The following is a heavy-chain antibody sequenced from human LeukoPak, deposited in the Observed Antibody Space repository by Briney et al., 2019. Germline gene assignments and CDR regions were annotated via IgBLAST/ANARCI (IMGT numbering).Heavy chain of an antibody. CDR1: GFTFRDYN. D-gene: IGHD6-6*01. CDR3: ARDDRPSGHDFDY. Sequence: QSGGSLRLSCTASGFTFRDYNINWFRQAPGRGLEWVGFIRSKADGGTTEYAASVKGRFTISRDDSKNVAYLRINNLRAEGTALYYCARDDRPSGHDFDYWGQGTLVTVSS. J-gene: IGHJ4*02. CDR2: IRSKADGGTT. V-gene: IGHV3-49*03.